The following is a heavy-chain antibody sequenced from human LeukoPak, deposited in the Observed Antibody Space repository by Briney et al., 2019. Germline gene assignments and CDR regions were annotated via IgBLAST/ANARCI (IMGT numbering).Heavy chain of an antibody. V-gene: IGHV1-3*01. J-gene: IGHJ4*02. D-gene: IGHD5-12*01. CDR1: GYTFTSYA. CDR3: ARGSISGVATIELDFDY. CDR2: INAGNGNT. Sequence: GASVKVSCRASGYTFTSYAMHWVRQAPGQRLEWMGWINAGNGNTKYSQKFQGRVTITRDTSASTAYMELSSLRSEDTAVYYCARGSISGVATIELDFDYWGQGTLVTVSS.